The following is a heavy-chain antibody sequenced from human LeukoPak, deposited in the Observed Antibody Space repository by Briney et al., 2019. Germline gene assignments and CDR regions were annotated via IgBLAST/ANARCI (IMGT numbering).Heavy chain of an antibody. CDR2: IHDSGDI. CDR1: GGSMSNYY. D-gene: IGHD2-21*02. Sequence: SETLSLTCYVSGGSMSNYYWTWIRQSPGKGLEWIGYIHDSGDIGYSPSLKSRLTISIDTSRTHFSLNLTSVAAADTALYYCARGGLVVVTGGGGFDVWGRGTMVTVSS. CDR3: ARGGLVVVTGGGGFDV. J-gene: IGHJ3*01. V-gene: IGHV4-59*08.